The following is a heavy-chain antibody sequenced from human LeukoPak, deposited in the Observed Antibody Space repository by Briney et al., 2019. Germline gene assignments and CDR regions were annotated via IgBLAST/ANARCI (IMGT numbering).Heavy chain of an antibody. Sequence: SETLSLTCTVSGGSISSGDYYWSWIRQPPGKGLEWIGYIYYSGSTYYNPSLKSRVTISVDTSKNQFSLRLTSVTAADTAVYYCARASLTSGSFFDYWGQGTLVTVSS. CDR2: IYYSGST. V-gene: IGHV4-30-4*08. CDR3: ARASLTSGSFFDY. D-gene: IGHD1-26*01. CDR1: GGSISSGDYY. J-gene: IGHJ4*02.